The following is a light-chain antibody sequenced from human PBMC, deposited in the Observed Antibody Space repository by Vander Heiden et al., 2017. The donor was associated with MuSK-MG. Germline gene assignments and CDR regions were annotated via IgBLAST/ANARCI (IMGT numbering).Light chain of an antibody. J-gene: IGLJ2*01. Sequence: QSALTQPASVSGSPGQSITISCTGTSSDVGGYNYVSWYQQPPGKAPKLMIYEVSNRPSGVSNRSSGSKSGNTASLTISGLQAEDEADYYCSSYTRSSTLVFGGGTKLTVL. V-gene: IGLV2-14*01. CDR1: SSDVGGYNY. CDR3: SSYTRSSTLV. CDR2: EVS.